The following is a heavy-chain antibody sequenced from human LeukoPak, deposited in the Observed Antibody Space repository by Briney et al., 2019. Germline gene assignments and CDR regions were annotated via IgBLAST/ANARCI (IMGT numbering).Heavy chain of an antibody. CDR2: IYYSGST. CDR1: GGSISSGDYY. J-gene: IGHJ3*02. V-gene: IGHV4-30-4*01. D-gene: IGHD3-3*01. Sequence: PSETLSLTCTVSGGSISSGDYYWSWIRQPPGKGLEWIGYIYYSGSTYYNPSLKSRVTISVDTSKNRFSLKLSSVTAADTAVYYCARVRGFRITIFGVAPDAFDIWGQGTMVTVSS. CDR3: ARVRGFRITIFGVAPDAFDI.